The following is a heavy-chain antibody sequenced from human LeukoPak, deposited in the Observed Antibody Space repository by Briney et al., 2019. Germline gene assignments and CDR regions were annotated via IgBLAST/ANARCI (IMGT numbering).Heavy chain of an antibody. Sequence: GGSLRLSCAASGFTFSNYAMTWVRQAPGKGLEWVSFISDSGDSAYYADSVKGRFTISRDNSQNTLYLQMNSLRAEDTAVYYCATPRGDCGGNSCYVYWGQGTLVTISS. CDR1: GFTFSNYA. CDR3: ATPRGDCGGNSCYVY. D-gene: IGHD2-15*01. CDR2: ISDSGDSA. V-gene: IGHV3-23*01. J-gene: IGHJ4*02.